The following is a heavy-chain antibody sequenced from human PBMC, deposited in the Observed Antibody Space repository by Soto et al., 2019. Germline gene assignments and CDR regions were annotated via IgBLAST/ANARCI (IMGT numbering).Heavy chain of an antibody. J-gene: IGHJ4*02. D-gene: IGHD6-6*01. CDR2: IWYDGSNK. V-gene: IGHV3-33*01. CDR3: ARDFLAARLGTFGY. CDR1: GFTFSSYG. Sequence: PGGSLRLSCAASGFTFSSYGMHWVRQAPGKGLEWVAVIWYDGSNKYYADSVKGRFTISRDNSKNTLYLQMNSLRAEDTAVYYCARDFLAARLGTFGYWGQGTLVTVSS.